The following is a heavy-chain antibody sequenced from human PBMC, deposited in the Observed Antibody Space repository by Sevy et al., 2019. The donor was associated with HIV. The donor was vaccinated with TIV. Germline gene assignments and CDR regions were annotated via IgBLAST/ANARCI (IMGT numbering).Heavy chain of an antibody. CDR1: GDPLNVYK. J-gene: IGHJ3*02. CDR3: ARNEDI. V-gene: IGHV1-3*04. Sequence: ASVKVSCKASGDPLNVYKIHWVRQAPGQSLEWMGWINTGTGDTRFSQNFQGRVALTKDTSASTAYMELSSLRSEDTAIYYCARNEDIWGQGTVVTVSS. CDR2: INTGTGDT.